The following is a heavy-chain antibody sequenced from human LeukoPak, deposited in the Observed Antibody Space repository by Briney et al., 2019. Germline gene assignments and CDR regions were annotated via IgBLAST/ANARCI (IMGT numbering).Heavy chain of an antibody. CDR3: ARVGYDFWSGYRSFDY. V-gene: IGHV3-11*01. CDR1: GFTFSDYY. J-gene: IGHJ4*02. D-gene: IGHD3-3*01. Sequence: GGSLRLSCAASGFTFSDYYTSWIRQAPGKGLGWVSYISSSGSTIYYADSVKGRFTISRDNAKNSLYLQMNSLRAEDTAVYYCARVGYDFWSGYRSFDYWGQGTLVTVSS. CDR2: ISSSGSTI.